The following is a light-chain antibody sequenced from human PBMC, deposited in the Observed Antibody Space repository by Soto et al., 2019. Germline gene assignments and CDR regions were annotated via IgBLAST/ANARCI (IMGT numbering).Light chain of an antibody. CDR3: QQYDVWPPIT. J-gene: IGKJ5*01. CDR2: RAT. Sequence: EVLLTQSPAALSLSLGETATLSCRASHSVVDNLAWYQQRPGQAPRLLIYRATSRATGVPARFSGSGTGTEFSLTIRSLQSEDFAVYYCQQYDVWPPITFGQGTRLEVK. CDR1: HSVVDN. V-gene: IGKV3-15*01.